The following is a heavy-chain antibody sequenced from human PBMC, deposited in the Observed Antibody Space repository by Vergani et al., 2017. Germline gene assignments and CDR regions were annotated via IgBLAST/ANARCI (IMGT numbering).Heavy chain of an antibody. Sequence: EVQLLQSEGAVVQPGGSLRLSCVASGFTFSSHAMSWVRQGHGQGLEWVSSTKNTGDSTHYAHSVKGRFTISRDNSKNTLYLQMNSLRVEDTAVYYCGRESDNYNWGQGTLVTVSS. V-gene: IGHV3-23*01. J-gene: IGHJ4*02. CDR2: TKNTGDST. CDR1: GFTFSSHA. D-gene: IGHD5-24*01. CDR3: GRESDNYN.